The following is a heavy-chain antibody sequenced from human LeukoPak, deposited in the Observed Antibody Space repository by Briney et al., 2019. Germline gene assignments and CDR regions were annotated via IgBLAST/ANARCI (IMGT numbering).Heavy chain of an antibody. CDR3: AKDAQGLVRGGIYFDF. CDR1: GFTFSSYG. Sequence: GRSLRLSCAASGFTFSSYGMHWVRQAPGKGLEWVAVIWYDGSNKYYADSVKGRFTISRDNSKNTLYLQMNSLRAEDTALYYCAKDAQGLVRGGIYFDFWGQGSLVTVSS. D-gene: IGHD6-19*01. V-gene: IGHV3-33*03. J-gene: IGHJ4*02. CDR2: IWYDGSNK.